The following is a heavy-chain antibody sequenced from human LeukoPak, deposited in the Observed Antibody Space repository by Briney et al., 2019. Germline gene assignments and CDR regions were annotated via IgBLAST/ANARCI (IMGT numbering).Heavy chain of an antibody. CDR3: ARALPLAYCGGDCLGY. CDR1: GFTFSSYG. Sequence: GGSLRLSCVASGFTFSSYGMHWVRQAPGKGLEWVAVIWYGGSNKYYADSVKGRFTISRDNPKNTLYLQMNSLRAEDTAVYYCARALPLAYCGGDCLGYWGQGTLVTVSS. D-gene: IGHD2-21*01. J-gene: IGHJ4*02. CDR2: IWYGGSNK. V-gene: IGHV3-33*01.